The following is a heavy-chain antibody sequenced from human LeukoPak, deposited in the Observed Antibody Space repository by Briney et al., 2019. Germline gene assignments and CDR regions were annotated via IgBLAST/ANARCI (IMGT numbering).Heavy chain of an antibody. J-gene: IGHJ4*02. V-gene: IGHV3-21*01. CDR3: ARALTTLTYEGY. CDR2: ISSTGSDM. D-gene: IGHD1-1*01. Sequence: GGSLRLSCAASGFTLNTYSMNWVRQAPGKGLEWVSSISSTGSDMYYVDSVKGRFTVSRDNAKDSLYLQMNSLRAEDTAVYYCARALTTLTYEGYWGQGTLVTVSS. CDR1: GFTLNTYS.